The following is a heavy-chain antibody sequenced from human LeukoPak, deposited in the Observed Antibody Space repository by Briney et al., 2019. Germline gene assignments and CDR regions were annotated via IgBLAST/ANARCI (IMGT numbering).Heavy chain of an antibody. CDR1: GFTFSSYG. CDR2: IWYDGSNK. V-gene: IGHV3-33*01. CDR3: ARDYCSSTGCYFYYFDY. D-gene: IGHD2-2*01. J-gene: IGHJ4*02. Sequence: GGSLRLSCAASGFTFSSYGMHWVRQAPGKGLEWVAVIWYDGSNKYYADSVKGRFTISRDNSKNTLYLQMNSLRAEDTAVYYCARDYCSSTGCYFYYFDYWGQGTLVTVSS.